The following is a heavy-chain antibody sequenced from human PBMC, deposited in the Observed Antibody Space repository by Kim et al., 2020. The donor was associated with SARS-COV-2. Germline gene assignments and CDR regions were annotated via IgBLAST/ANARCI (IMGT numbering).Heavy chain of an antibody. Sequence: ASVKVSCKASGYTFTSYDINWVRQATGQGLEWMGWMNPNSGNTGYAQKFQGRVTMTRNTSISTAYMELSSLRSEDTAVYYCARVGYCSSTSCPLLGDYYYGMDVWGQGTTVTVSS. V-gene: IGHV1-8*01. J-gene: IGHJ6*02. CDR1: GYTFTSYD. D-gene: IGHD2-2*01. CDR2: MNPNSGNT. CDR3: ARVGYCSSTSCPLLGDYYYGMDV.